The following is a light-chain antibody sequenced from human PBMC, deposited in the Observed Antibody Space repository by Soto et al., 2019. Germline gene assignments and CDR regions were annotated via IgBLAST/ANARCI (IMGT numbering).Light chain of an antibody. J-gene: IGKJ4*01. CDR2: DAS. CDR3: QHLNGFPLT. Sequence: DIQLTQSPSFLSASVGDRVTITCRASQGISSYLAWYQQKPGKAPKLLIYDASALQSGVPSRFSGSGSGTEFTLTINSLQPEDFASYYCQHLNGFPLTFGGGTKVEIK. V-gene: IGKV1-9*01. CDR1: QGISSY.